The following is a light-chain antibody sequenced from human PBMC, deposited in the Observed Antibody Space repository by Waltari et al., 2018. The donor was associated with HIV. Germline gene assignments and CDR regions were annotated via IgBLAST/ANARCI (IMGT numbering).Light chain of an antibody. CDR1: SSNIGNNH. J-gene: IGLJ2*01. Sequence: QSVLTQPPSVSASPGQKVNISCSGSSSNIGNNHVSCYQQLPGSAPKLLIYEKNKRPPGIRDLFSGSKSGTSATLGITGLQTGDEADYYCATWDWRLSAVVFGGGTKLVVL. V-gene: IGLV1-51*02. CDR3: ATWDWRLSAVV. CDR2: EKN.